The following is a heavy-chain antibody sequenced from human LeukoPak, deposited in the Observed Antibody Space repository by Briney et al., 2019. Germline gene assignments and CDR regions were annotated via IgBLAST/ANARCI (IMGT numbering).Heavy chain of an antibody. CDR2: INHSGST. CDR1: GGSFSGYY. V-gene: IGHV4-34*01. Sequence: PSETLSLTCAVYGGSFSGYYWSWIRQPPGKGLEWIGEINHSGSTNYNPSLKSRVTISVDTSKNQFSLKLSSVTAADTAVYYCARSGYSSSSYWGQGTMVTVSS. J-gene: IGHJ4*02. CDR3: ARSGYSSSSY. D-gene: IGHD6-13*01.